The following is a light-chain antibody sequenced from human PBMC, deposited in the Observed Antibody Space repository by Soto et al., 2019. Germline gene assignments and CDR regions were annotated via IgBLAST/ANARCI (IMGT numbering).Light chain of an antibody. Sequence: QSVLTQPASVSGSPGQWITISCTGTSSDVGSYNLVSWYQQHPGKAPKLMIYEGSKRPSGVSNRFSGSKSGNTASLTISGLQAEDEADYYCCSYAGSRVFGTGTKVTVL. CDR2: EGS. V-gene: IGLV2-23*01. J-gene: IGLJ1*01. CDR1: SSDVGSYNL. CDR3: CSYAGSRV.